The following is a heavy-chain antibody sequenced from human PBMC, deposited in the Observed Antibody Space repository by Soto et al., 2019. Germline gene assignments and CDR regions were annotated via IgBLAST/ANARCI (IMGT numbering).Heavy chain of an antibody. V-gene: IGHV1-46*01. J-gene: IGHJ4*02. D-gene: IGHD3-10*01. CDR1: GYTFTNYH. CDR3: ALDGGSGTCYVDY. CDR2: INPGGYST. Sequence: ASVKVSCKASGYTFTNYHIHWVRQVPGQGLEWMGIINPGGYSTSYAQKFQGRVTVTRDSSTSTVDMELSSLRSEDPAVYYCALDGGSGTCYVDYWGQRIQVTVSS.